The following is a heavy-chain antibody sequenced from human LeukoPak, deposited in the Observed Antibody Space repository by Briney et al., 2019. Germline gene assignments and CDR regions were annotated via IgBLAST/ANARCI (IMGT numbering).Heavy chain of an antibody. Sequence: ASVKVSCKASGYTFTNYYIHWVRQAPGQGLEWMGIINASGGSTTYAQRFQGRVTMTRDTSTSTVYVELSSLRSEDTAVYFCARFYGSGNSFDYWGQGTLVTVSS. J-gene: IGHJ4*02. CDR2: INASGGST. CDR1: GYTFTNYY. V-gene: IGHV1-46*01. D-gene: IGHD3-10*01. CDR3: ARFYGSGNSFDY.